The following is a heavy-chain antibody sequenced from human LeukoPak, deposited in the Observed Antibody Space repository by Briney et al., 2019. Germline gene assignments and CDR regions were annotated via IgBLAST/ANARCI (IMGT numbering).Heavy chain of an antibody. J-gene: IGHJ3*02. Sequence: ASVKVSCKASGYTFTGYYMHWVRRAPGQGLEWMGWINPNSGGTNYAQKFQGRVTMTRDTSISTAYMELSRLRSDDTAVYYCARDMNSGYVTDAFDIWGQGTMVTVSS. D-gene: IGHD5-12*01. CDR1: GYTFTGYY. CDR2: INPNSGGT. V-gene: IGHV1-2*02. CDR3: ARDMNSGYVTDAFDI.